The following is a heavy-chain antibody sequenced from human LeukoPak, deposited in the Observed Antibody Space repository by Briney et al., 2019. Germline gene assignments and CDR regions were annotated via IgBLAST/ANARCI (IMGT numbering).Heavy chain of an antibody. J-gene: IGHJ5*02. CDR2: IYYSGST. Sequence: SETLSLTCTVSGGSISSSSYYWGWIRQPPGKGLEWIGSIYYSGSTYYNPSLKSRVTISVDTSKNQFSLKLSSVTAADTAVYYCAIREKLLGYCSGGSCYSFSWFDPWGQGTLVTVSS. CDR3: AIREKLLGYCSGGSCYSFSWFDP. D-gene: IGHD2-15*01. CDR1: GGSISSSSYY. V-gene: IGHV4-39*07.